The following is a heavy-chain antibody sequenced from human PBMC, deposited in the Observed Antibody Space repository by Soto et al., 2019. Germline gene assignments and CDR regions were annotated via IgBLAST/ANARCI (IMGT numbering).Heavy chain of an antibody. CDR3: AREGYSSGWYYFDY. J-gene: IGHJ4*02. V-gene: IGHV1-18*01. CDR2: ISAYNGNT. D-gene: IGHD6-19*01. Sequence: ASVKVSCKASGYTFTSYGISWVRQAPGQGLEWMGWISAYNGNTNYAQKLQGRVTMTTDASTGTAYMELRSLRSDDTAVYYCAREGYSSGWYYFDYWGQGTLVTVSS. CDR1: GYTFTSYG.